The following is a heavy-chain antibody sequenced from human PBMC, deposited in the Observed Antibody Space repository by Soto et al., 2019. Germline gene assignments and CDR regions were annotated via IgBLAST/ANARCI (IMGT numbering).Heavy chain of an antibody. Sequence: ESGGGVVQPGRSLRLSCAASGFTFSSYGMHWVRQAPGKGLEWVAVISYDGSNKYYADSVKGRFTISRDNSKNTLYLQMNSLRAEDTAVYYCAKDYGDSSSWYFDYWGQGTLVTVSS. CDR2: ISYDGSNK. V-gene: IGHV3-30*18. D-gene: IGHD6-13*01. CDR3: AKDYGDSSSWYFDY. CDR1: GFTFSSYG. J-gene: IGHJ4*02.